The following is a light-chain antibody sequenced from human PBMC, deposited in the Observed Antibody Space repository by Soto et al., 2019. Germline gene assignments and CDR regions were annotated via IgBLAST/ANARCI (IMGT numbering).Light chain of an antibody. CDR2: DAS. J-gene: IGKJ5*01. CDR3: QQRRIWPPIT. V-gene: IGKV3-11*01. Sequence: EIVLTQSRYILSVTPGERAHLSCRPSSQSISRSLAWYQQQPGQAPRLLISDASTRATGIPARFSGSGSGTDFTLTISSLEPEDIAVYYCQQRRIWPPITFGQGTRLEVK. CDR1: QSISRS.